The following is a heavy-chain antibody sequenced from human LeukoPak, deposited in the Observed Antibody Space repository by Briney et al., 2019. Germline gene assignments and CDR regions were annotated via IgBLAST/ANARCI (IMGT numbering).Heavy chain of an antibody. CDR3: AALTYYYDSSGYYELGLFDY. D-gene: IGHD3-22*01. CDR2: IYYSGST. J-gene: IGHJ4*02. Sequence: SETLSLTCTVSGGSISSYYWSWIRQPPGKGLEWIGYIYYSGSTNYNPSLKSRVTISVDTSKNQFSLKLSSVTAADTAVYCCAALTYYYDSSGYYELGLFDYWGQGTLVTVSS. V-gene: IGHV4-59*01. CDR1: GGSISSYY.